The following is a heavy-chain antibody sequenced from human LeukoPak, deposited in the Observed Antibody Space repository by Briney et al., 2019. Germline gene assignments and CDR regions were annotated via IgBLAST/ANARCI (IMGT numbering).Heavy chain of an antibody. CDR3: ARRDIVVVPAAENDAFDI. CDR1: GYSISSGYY. J-gene: IGHJ3*02. Sequence: SETLSLTCTVSGYSISSGYYWVWIRQPPGKGLEWIGSIYYSGSTYYNPSLKSRVTISVDTSKNQFSLKLSSVTAADTAVYYCARRDIVVVPAAENDAFDIWGQGTMVTVSS. D-gene: IGHD2-2*01. CDR2: IYYSGST. V-gene: IGHV4-38-2*02.